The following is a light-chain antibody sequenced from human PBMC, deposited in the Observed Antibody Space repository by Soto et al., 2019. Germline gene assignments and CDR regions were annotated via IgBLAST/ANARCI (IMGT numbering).Light chain of an antibody. CDR2: AAS. Sequence: EIVLTQSPATLSLSPGERATLSCRASQSVSSYLAWYQRNPGQAPRLLFYAASNRATCIPARFSGSVSGTDFTLPICCLEAEDFAVYYCQQRSNRPPFTFDQGTKVDIK. J-gene: IGKJ3*01. CDR1: QSVSSY. V-gene: IGKV3-11*01. CDR3: QQRSNRPPFT.